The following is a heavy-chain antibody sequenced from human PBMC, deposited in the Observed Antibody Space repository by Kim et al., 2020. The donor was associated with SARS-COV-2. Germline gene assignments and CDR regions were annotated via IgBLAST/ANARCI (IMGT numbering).Heavy chain of an antibody. CDR2: IKQDGSEK. D-gene: IGHD2-21*02. CDR1: GFTFSSYW. J-gene: IGHJ4*02. CDR3: ARDSLFEGYCGGDCYPY. Sequence: GGSLRLSCAASGFTFSSYWMSWVRQAPGKGLEWVANIKQDGSEKYYVDSVKGRFTISRDNAKNSLYLQMNSLRAEDTAVYYCARDSLFEGYCGGDCYPYWGQGTLVTVSS. V-gene: IGHV3-7*01.